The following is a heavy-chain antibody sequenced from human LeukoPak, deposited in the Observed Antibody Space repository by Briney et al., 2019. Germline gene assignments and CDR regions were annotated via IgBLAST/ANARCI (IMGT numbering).Heavy chain of an antibody. Sequence: PGGSLRLSCAGSGFDFSSYVIHWVRQAPGKGLEWVAVISSNGYEKEYADPVKGRFTVSRDNSNNTVYLQMHSLSAEDTFRYYCARGNLYTAATIENYWGQGTLVTVSS. J-gene: IGHJ4*02. CDR3: ARGNLYTAATIENY. CDR2: ISSNGYEK. CDR1: GFDFSSYV. V-gene: IGHV3-30-3*01. D-gene: IGHD3-16*01.